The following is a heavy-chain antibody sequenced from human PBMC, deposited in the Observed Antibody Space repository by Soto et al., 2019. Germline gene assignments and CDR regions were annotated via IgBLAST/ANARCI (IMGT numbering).Heavy chain of an antibody. CDR3: ARDSSGYSNGVFDY. Sequence: ASETLSLTCTVSGGSISSGCYYWSWIRQHPGKGLEWIGYIYYSGSTYYNPSLKSRVTISVDTSKNQFSLKLSSVTAADTAVYYCARDSSGYSNGVFDYWGQGTLVTVSS. V-gene: IGHV4-31*03. CDR2: IYYSGST. CDR1: GGSISSGCYY. D-gene: IGHD3-22*01. J-gene: IGHJ4*02.